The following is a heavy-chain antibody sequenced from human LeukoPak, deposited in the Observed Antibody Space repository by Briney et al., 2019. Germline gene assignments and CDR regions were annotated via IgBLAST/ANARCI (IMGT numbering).Heavy chain of an antibody. V-gene: IGHV3-30-3*01. CDR1: GFTFSSPS. CDR2: ISSDGSTK. J-gene: IGHJ4*02. D-gene: IGHD6-19*01. Sequence: GGSLRLSCAASGFTFSSPSMHWVRQAPGMGLEWVAVISSDGSTKYYVDSVKGRFTISRDNSKNTLCLQMNSLGAEDTAVYYCASEGSGWRFDYWGQGTLVTVSS. CDR3: ASEGSGWRFDY.